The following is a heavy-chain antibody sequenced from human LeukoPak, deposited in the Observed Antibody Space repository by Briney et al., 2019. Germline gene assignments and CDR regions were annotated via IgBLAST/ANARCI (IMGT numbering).Heavy chain of an antibody. J-gene: IGHJ4*02. CDR3: AKDATSSAAGDY. CDR1: GFTFSSYG. Sequence: PGGSLRLSCAASGFTFSSYGMHWVRQAPGKGLEWVAFIRYDGSNKYYADSVKGRFTISRDSSKNTLYLQVNSLRAEDTAVYYCAKDATSSAAGDYWGQGTLVTVSS. CDR2: IRYDGSNK. V-gene: IGHV3-30*02. D-gene: IGHD6-13*01.